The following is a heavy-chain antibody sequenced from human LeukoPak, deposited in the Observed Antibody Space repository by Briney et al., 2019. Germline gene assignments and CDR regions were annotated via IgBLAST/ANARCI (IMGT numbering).Heavy chain of an antibody. CDR3: ARINAAWYYYGMDV. CDR1: GYTFTSYD. Sequence: GASVKVSCTASGYTFTSYDINWVRQATGQGLEWMGWMNPNRGNTGYAQKFQGRVTMTRNTSISTAYMELSSLRSEDTAVYYCARINAAWYYYGMDVWGQGTTVTVSS. CDR2: MNPNRGNT. V-gene: IGHV1-8*01. J-gene: IGHJ6*02. D-gene: IGHD6-13*01.